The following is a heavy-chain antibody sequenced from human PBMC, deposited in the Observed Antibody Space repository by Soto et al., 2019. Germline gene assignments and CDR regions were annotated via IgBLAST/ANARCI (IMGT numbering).Heavy chain of an antibody. J-gene: IGHJ4*02. CDR1: GYSISNGYH. Sequence: SETLSLTCAVSGYSISNGYHLGWIRQPPGKGLEWIGNIYYSGDTFYNPSLKSRVTISVDTSKNQFSLKMNSVTAADTAVYYCAREGTAVAGSFDYWGQGTLVTVSS. CDR2: IYYSGDT. V-gene: IGHV4-38-2*02. CDR3: AREGTAVAGSFDY. D-gene: IGHD6-19*01.